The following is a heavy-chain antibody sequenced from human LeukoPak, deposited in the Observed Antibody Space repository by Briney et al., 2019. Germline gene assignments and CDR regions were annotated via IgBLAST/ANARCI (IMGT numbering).Heavy chain of an antibody. CDR1: GSTFSSYA. Sequence: GRSLRPSCAASGSTFSSYAMSWVRQAPGKGLEWVSAITGSADSTYYAGSVKGRFTISRDNSKNTLYLQMNSLRAEDTAVYYCAKEGVATGGYFDYWGQGTLVTVSS. V-gene: IGHV3-23*01. CDR3: AKEGVATGGYFDY. J-gene: IGHJ4*02. CDR2: ITGSADST. D-gene: IGHD3-10*01.